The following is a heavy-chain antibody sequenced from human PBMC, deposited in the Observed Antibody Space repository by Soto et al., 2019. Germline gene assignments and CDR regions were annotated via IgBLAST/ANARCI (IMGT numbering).Heavy chain of an antibody. Sequence: SETLSLTCTVSGGSISSGNYYWSWIRQPPGKGLEWIGFISYSGSTYYNASLKSRVTISVDTSKDQFSLNLSFVTAADTAVYYCATTGTQATGLYYCDYWGQGTLVTVST. J-gene: IGHJ4*02. CDR1: GGSISSGNYY. CDR3: ATTGTQATGLYYCDY. CDR2: ISYSGST. V-gene: IGHV4-30-4*01. D-gene: IGHD1-1*01.